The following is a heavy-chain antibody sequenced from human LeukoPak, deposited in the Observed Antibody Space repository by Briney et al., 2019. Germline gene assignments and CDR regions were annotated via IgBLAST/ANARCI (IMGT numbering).Heavy chain of an antibody. CDR3: ARADDSSSGYFDY. V-gene: IGHV3-48*04. CDR1: GFTFSSYG. D-gene: IGHD6-6*01. CDR2: ISGSGNTT. J-gene: IGHJ4*02. Sequence: QPGGSLRLSCAASGFTFSSYGMNWVRQGPGKGLDWVAVISGSGNTTNYADSVKGRFTISRDNAKNSLYLQMNSLRAEDTAVYYCARADDSSSGYFDYWGQGTLVTVSS.